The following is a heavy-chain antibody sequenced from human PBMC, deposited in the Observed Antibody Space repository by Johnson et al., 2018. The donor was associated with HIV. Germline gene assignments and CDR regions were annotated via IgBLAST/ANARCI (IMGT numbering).Heavy chain of an antibody. CDR1: GFTFSSYG. D-gene: IGHD3-16*01. CDR2: ISSSGSTI. Sequence: VQLVESGGGVVQPGRSLRLSCAASGFTFSSYGMHWVRQAPGKGLAWVSYISSSGSTIYYADSVKGRFTISRDNSKNTLYLQMGSLRAEDMAVYYCARGQGGAIPHDAFDIWGQGTMVTVYS. J-gene: IGHJ3*02. CDR3: ARGQGGAIPHDAFDI. V-gene: IGHV3-48*01.